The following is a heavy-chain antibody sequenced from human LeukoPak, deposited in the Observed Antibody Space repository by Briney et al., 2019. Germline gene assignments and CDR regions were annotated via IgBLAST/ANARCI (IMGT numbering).Heavy chain of an antibody. CDR3: ARDLDGGNSFDY. V-gene: IGHV3-48*03. D-gene: IGHD4-23*01. CDR1: GFIFSSYA. CDR2: ISSSGRTI. Sequence: PGGSLRLSCVASGFIFSSYAMSWVRQAPGKGLEWVSYISSSGRTIYYADSVKGRFTISRDNAKNSLYLQMNNLRAEDTAIYYCARDLDGGNSFDYWGQGTLVTVSS. J-gene: IGHJ4*02.